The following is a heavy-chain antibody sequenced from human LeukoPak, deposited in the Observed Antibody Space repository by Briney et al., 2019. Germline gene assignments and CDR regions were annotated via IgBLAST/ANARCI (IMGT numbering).Heavy chain of an antibody. J-gene: IGHJ4*02. Sequence: PGKSLRLSCAASGFTFTIYGMHWVRQAPGKGLEWVAVIWYDGSKKYYTDSVKGRFTISRDNSKNTLYLQMNSLRAEDTAVYYCARDHSTTVYYFDYWGQGTLVTVSS. CDR3: ARDHSTTVYYFDY. CDR1: GFTFTIYG. CDR2: IWYDGSKK. V-gene: IGHV3-33*01. D-gene: IGHD4-17*01.